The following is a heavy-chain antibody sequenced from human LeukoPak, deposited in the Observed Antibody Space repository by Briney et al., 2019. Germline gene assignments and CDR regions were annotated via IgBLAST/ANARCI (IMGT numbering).Heavy chain of an antibody. J-gene: IGHJ5*02. CDR2: IGGSGDST. V-gene: IGHV3-23*01. Sequence: GGSLRLSCAASGFTFRSYAMSWVRQAPGKGLEWVSAIGGSGDSTYYAVSVKGRFTISRDNSKNTLYLQMNSLRAEDTAVYYCAKKYSTGLDPWGQGTLVTVSS. CDR3: AKKYSTGLDP. D-gene: IGHD1-26*01. CDR1: GFTFRSYA.